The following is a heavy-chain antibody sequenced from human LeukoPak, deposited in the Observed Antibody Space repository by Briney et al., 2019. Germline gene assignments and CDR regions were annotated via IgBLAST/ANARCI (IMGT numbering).Heavy chain of an antibody. CDR2: ISGSRSTT. D-gene: IGHD3-22*01. CDR1: GFIFSDYY. Sequence: GGSLRLSCEASGFIFSDYYMGWIRQAPGKGLEWVSYISGSRSTTYYADSVKGRFTISRDNAKNSLYLQMDSLRAEDTALYYCARVYYNSLGYAFDVWGQGTMVCVTS. V-gene: IGHV3-11*04. J-gene: IGHJ3*01. CDR3: ARVYYNSLGYAFDV.